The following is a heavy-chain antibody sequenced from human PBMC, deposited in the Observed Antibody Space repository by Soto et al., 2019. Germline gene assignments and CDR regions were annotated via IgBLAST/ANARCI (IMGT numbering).Heavy chain of an antibody. D-gene: IGHD6-6*01. CDR3: SKERLVRGLDY. CDR1: AFTFNSYG. V-gene: IGHV3-30*18. J-gene: IGHJ4*02. CDR2: ISYDGSNK. Sequence: QVQLVESGGNVVQPGRSLRLSCAASAFTFNSYGMHWVRQAPGKGLEWVAVISYDGSNKYYADSVKGRFTISRDNSKNTLHLQMNSLRADDTAVYYCSKERLVRGLDYWGQGTLVTVSS.